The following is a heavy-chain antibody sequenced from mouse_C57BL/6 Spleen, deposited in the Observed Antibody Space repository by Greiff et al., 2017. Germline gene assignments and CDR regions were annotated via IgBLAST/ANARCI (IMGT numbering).Heavy chain of an antibody. D-gene: IGHD1-1*01. Sequence: VQLQQSGPELVKPGASVKISCKASGYAFSSSWMNWVKQRPGKGLEWIGRIYPGDGDTNYNGKFKGKATRTADKSSSTAYMQLSSLTSEDSAVYFCARSASSYPYYAMDYWGQGTSVTVSS. CDR2: IYPGDGDT. CDR3: ARSASSYPYYAMDY. V-gene: IGHV1-82*01. J-gene: IGHJ4*01. CDR1: GYAFSSSW.